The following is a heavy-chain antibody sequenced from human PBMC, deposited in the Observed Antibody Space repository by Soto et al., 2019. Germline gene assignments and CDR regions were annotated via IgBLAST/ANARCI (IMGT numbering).Heavy chain of an antibody. J-gene: IGHJ4*02. D-gene: IGHD1-26*01. CDR1: GFSFSTYG. CDR3: ARDQRGATWD. V-gene: IGHV3-33*01. CDR2: IWNDGSNK. Sequence: QVQLVESGGGVVQPGGSLRLSCAASGFSFSTYGMHWVRQAPGKGLEWVAVIWNDGSNKYYIDSVKGRFTVSRDNSKNTLYLQMNSLRAEDTAMYFCARDQRGATWDWGQGTLVTVSS.